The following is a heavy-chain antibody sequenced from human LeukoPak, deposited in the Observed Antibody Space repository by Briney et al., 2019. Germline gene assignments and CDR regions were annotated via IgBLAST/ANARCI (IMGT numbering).Heavy chain of an antibody. CDR3: ATRLPRSITAAR. V-gene: IGHV3-7*01. CDR1: GFTFSNYW. CDR2: IKQDGSEK. D-gene: IGHD6-13*01. J-gene: IGHJ4*02. Sequence: GGSLRLSCAASGFTFSNYWMSWVRQAPGKGLEWVANIKQDGSEKNYVDSVKGRFTISRDNAKNSLYLQMNSLRAEDTAVYYCATRLPRSITAARWGQGTLVTVSS.